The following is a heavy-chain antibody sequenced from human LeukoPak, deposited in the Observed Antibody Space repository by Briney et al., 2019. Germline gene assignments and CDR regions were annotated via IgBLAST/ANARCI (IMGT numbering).Heavy chain of an antibody. Sequence: GGSLRLSCAASGFTFSSYAMHWVRQAPGKGLEWVAFIRYDGSNKYYADSVKGRFTISRDDSKSTAYLQINSLKTEDAAVYYCTRDLRVSHPGQYYYMDVWGTGTTVIVSS. J-gene: IGHJ6*03. CDR1: GFTFSSYA. D-gene: IGHD3-3*01. CDR2: IRYDGSNK. V-gene: IGHV3-30*02. CDR3: TRDLRVSHPGQYYYMDV.